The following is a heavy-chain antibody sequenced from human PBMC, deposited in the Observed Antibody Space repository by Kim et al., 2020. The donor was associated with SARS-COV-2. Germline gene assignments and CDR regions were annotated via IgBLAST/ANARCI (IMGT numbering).Heavy chain of an antibody. CDR3: AKGRRASCYDAFDF. CDR2: TSENADTT. D-gene: IGHD2-15*01. CDR1: GFTFSDYD. J-gene: IGHJ3*01. Sequence: GGSLRLSCAASGFTFSDYDVDWVRQAPGKGLEWVAGTSENADTTYYADAVKVRFTITSESSKKTLYLQMNSLRADDTALYYCAKGRRASCYDAFDFSGQGTMVTVSS. V-gene: IGHV3-23*01.